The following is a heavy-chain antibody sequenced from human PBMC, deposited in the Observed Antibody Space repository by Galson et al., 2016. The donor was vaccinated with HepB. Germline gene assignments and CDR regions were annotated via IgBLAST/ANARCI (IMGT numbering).Heavy chain of an antibody. Sequence: LRLSCAASGFTFDDYSIHWVRQAPGKGLEWVSCITWNSGSIVYADSVKGRFTTSSDNAKNSLNLQMNSLRPEDTAFYYCARDIAWCAGGRFYSGFDYWGQGTLVTVSS. V-gene: IGHV3-9*01. CDR3: ARDIAWCAGGRFYSGFDY. CDR1: GFTFDDYS. CDR2: ITWNSGSI. D-gene: IGHD2-15*01. J-gene: IGHJ4*02.